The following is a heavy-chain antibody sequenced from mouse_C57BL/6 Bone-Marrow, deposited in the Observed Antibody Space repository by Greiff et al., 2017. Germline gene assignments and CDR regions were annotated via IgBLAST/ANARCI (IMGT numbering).Heavy chain of an antibody. CDR3: VRRLRN. CDR2: IRSKSNNYAT. D-gene: IGHD1-1*01. CDR1: GFSFNTYA. J-gene: IGHJ4*01. V-gene: IGHV10-1*01. Sequence: EVQVVESGGGLVQPKGSLTLSCAASGFSFNTYAMNWVRQAPGKGLEWVARIRSKSNNYATYYADSVKDSFTISRDDSESMLSLQMNNLKNEDTAMYYCVRRLRNGGQGTSVTVSS.